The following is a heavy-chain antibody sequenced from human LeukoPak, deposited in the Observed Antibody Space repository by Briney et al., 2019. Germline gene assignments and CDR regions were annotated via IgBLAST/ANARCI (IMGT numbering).Heavy chain of an antibody. V-gene: IGHV3-7*01. J-gene: IGHJ4*02. Sequence: GGSLRLSCAASGFTFSSSWMNWVRQAPGKGLEWVASINEDGSEKYYVDSVKGRFTVSRDNARNSLYLQLNSLRVEDTAVYYCTRDSGRFRLDYWGQGILVTVSS. CDR2: INEDGSEK. D-gene: IGHD6-19*01. CDR3: TRDSGRFRLDY. CDR1: GFTFSSSW.